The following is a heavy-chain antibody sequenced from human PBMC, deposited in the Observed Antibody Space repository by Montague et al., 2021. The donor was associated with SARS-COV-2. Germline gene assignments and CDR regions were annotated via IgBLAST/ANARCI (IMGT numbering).Heavy chain of an antibody. Sequence: SLRLSCAASGFTVSSNYMSWVRQAPGKGLEWVSVIYSDVSTYYADSVTGRFTTSRDNSKNTLYLQMNSLRAEDTAVYYCARVVTYAFDVWGQGTMVTVSS. J-gene: IGHJ3*01. CDR2: IYSDVST. CDR1: GFTVSSNY. V-gene: IGHV3-66*01. CDR3: ARVVTYAFDV. D-gene: IGHD4-11*01.